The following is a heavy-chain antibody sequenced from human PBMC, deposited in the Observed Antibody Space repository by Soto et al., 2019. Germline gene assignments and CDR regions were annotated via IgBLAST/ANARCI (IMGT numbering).Heavy chain of an antibody. J-gene: IGHJ4*02. V-gene: IGHV3-15*01. CDR2: IKSKADGGAR. Sequence: EVQMVQSGGDFVKPGGSVRLSCITSGFMFSSAWMSWVSQAPGKGLEWVARIKSKADGGARDYAAPVKGRFTISRDELKNKGDQQTNSRRAEDTAVYYCVEGWNDFWGQGTLVTVSS. CDR3: VEGWNDF. D-gene: IGHD1-1*01. CDR1: GFMFSSAW.